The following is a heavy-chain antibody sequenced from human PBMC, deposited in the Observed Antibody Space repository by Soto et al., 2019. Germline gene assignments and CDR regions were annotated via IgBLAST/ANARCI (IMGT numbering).Heavy chain of an antibody. CDR1: GFTFSSYW. CDR2: IKQDGSEK. Sequence: PGGSLRLSCAASGFTFSSYWMSWVRQAPGKGLEWVANIKQDGSEKYYVDSVKGRFTISRDNAKNSLYLQMNSLRAEDTAVYYCARDGGYCSSTSCSYGMDVWGQGTTVTVSS. CDR3: ARDGGYCSSTSCSYGMDV. J-gene: IGHJ6*02. D-gene: IGHD2-2*01. V-gene: IGHV3-7*03.